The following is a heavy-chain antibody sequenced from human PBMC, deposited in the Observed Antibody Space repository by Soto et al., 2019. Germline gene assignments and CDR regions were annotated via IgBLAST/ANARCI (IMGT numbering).Heavy chain of an antibody. CDR3: AGRDGHNRRKAPYYYYYYGMNV. Sequence: PGGSLRLSCAASGFTFSSYEMNWVRQAPGKGLEWISYIRSGVTTMYYADSVKGRFTISRDNAKNSLYLQMNSLTAEDTAVYYCAGRDGHNRRKAPYYYYYYGMNVWGQGTRVTVSS. J-gene: IGHJ6*02. CDR2: IRSGVTTM. D-gene: IGHD2-15*01. V-gene: IGHV3-48*03. CDR1: GFTFSSYE.